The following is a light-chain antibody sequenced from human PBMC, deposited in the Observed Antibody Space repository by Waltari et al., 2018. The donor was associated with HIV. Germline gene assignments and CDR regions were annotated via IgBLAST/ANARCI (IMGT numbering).Light chain of an antibody. Sequence: QSVLTQPASVSGSPGQSITISCTGTSSDIGGYNYVSWYQQHPGKAPKLLIYEVSNRPSGVSDRFSGSRSGNTASLTISGLQAEDEADYFCSSYAGGSIFVVFGGGTKLTVL. CDR2: EVS. V-gene: IGLV2-14*01. J-gene: IGLJ2*01. CDR3: SSYAGGSIFVV. CDR1: SSDIGGYNY.